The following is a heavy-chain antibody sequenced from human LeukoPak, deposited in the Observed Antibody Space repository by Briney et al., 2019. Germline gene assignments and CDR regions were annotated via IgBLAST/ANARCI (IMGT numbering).Heavy chain of an antibody. D-gene: IGHD5-24*01. CDR1: GGSISSGDYY. V-gene: IGHV4-30-4*08. J-gene: IGHJ4*02. Sequence: PSETLSLTCTVSGGSISSGDYYWSWIRQPPGKGLEWIGYIYYSGSTYYNPSLKSRVTISVDTSKNQFSLKLSSVTAADTAVYYCARASAPTDGYNYEYYFDYWGQGTLVTVSS. CDR3: ARASAPTDGYNYEYYFDY. CDR2: IYYSGST.